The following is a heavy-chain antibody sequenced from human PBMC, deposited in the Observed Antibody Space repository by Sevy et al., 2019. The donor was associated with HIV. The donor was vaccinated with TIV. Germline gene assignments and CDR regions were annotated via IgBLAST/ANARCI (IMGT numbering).Heavy chain of an antibody. D-gene: IGHD3-3*01. CDR1: GGSISSGGYY. V-gene: IGHV4-31*03. CDR3: ARGITIFGVVIINNYFDY. CDR2: IYYSGST. Sequence: SETLSLTCTVSGGSISSGGYYWSWIRQHPGKGLEWIGYIYYSGSTYYNPSLKSRVTISVDTSKNQFSLKLSPVTAADTAVYYCARGITIFGVVIINNYFDYWGQGTLVTVSS. J-gene: IGHJ4*02.